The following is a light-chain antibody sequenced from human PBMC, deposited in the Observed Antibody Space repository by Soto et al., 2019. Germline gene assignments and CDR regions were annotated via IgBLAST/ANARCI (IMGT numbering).Light chain of an antibody. J-gene: IGLJ2*01. CDR1: SSNIGTGYD. CDR2: GNS. CDR3: QSYATSLSGKL. Sequence: QSVLTQPPSVSGAPGQRVTISCTGSSSNIGTGYDVHWYQQLPGTAPKLLIYGNSNRPSGVPDRFSGSKSGTSASLAITGLQAEDEADYYCQSYATSLSGKLFGGETKLTVL. V-gene: IGLV1-40*01.